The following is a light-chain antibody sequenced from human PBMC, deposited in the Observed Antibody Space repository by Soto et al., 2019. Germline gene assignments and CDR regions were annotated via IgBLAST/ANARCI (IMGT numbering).Light chain of an antibody. CDR2: ATS. J-gene: IGKJ1*01. CDR3: QQYTSWPLT. CDR1: QSLSSN. Sequence: EIVMTQSPATLSVSPGERATLSCRASQSLSSNLAWYQQKPGQAPRLLISATSTRATGIPARFSGRGSGTEFTLTITSLQPEDFAVYYCQQYTSWPLTFGQGTKVEIK. V-gene: IGKV3-15*01.